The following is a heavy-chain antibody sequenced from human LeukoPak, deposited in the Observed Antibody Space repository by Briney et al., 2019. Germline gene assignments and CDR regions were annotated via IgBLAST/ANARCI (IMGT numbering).Heavy chain of an antibody. CDR1: GYTFTSYA. J-gene: IGHJ5*02. Sequence: GASVKVSCKASGYTFTSYAMNWVRQAPGQGLEWMGWINAGNGNTKYSQEFQGRVTITRDTSTSTPYMELRRLRSDDTVVYYCARGVEANWFAPWGQGTLVTVSS. CDR2: INAGNGNT. V-gene: IGHV1-3*01. CDR3: ARGVEANWFAP.